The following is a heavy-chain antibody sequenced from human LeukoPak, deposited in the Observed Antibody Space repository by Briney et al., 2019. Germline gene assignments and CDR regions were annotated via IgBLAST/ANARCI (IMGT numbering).Heavy chain of an antibody. CDR2: MNPNSGNT. J-gene: IGHJ6*04. CDR3: ARGMGRTMVRGVLY. D-gene: IGHD3-10*01. V-gene: IGHV1-8*01. Sequence: ASVKVSCKASGYTFTSYDINWVRQATGQGLEWMGWMNPNSGNTGYAQKFQGRVTITRNTSISTAYMELSSLRSEATAVYCCARGMGRTMVRGVLYWGKGTTVTVSS. CDR1: GYTFTSYD.